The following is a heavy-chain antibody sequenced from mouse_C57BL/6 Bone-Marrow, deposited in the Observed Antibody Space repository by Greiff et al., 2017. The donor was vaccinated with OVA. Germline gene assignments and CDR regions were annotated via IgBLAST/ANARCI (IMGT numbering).Heavy chain of an antibody. CDR3: TGYYGGSPYY. CDR1: GYTFTSYW. Sequence: VQLKQSGTVLARPGASVKMSCKTSGYTFTSYWMHWVKQRPGQGLEWIGAIYPGNRDTSYNQKFKGKAKLTAVTSACTAYMELSSLTNEHSAVYYCTGYYGGSPYYWGQGTTRTVSS. D-gene: IGHD1-1*01. CDR2: IYPGNRDT. V-gene: IGHV1-5*01. J-gene: IGHJ2*01.